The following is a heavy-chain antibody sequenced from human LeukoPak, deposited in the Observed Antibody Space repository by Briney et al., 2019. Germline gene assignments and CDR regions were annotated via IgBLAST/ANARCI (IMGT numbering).Heavy chain of an antibody. Sequence: SETLSLTCAVYGGSFSGYYWSWIRQPPGKGLEWIGEINHSGSTNYNPSLKSRVTISVDTSKNQFSLKLSSVTAADTAVYYCARGGYDILTGPDPWGQGTPVTVSS. J-gene: IGHJ5*02. CDR3: ARGGYDILTGPDP. D-gene: IGHD3-9*01. CDR2: INHSGST. V-gene: IGHV4-34*01. CDR1: GGSFSGYY.